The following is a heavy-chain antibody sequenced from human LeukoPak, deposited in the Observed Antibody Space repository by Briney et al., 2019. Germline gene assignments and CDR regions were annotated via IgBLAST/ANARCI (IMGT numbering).Heavy chain of an antibody. CDR2: IKQDGSEK. Sequence: GGSLRLSCAASGFTFSSYWMSWVRQAPGKGLEWVANIKQDGSEKYYVDSVKGRFTISRDNAENSLYLQMNSLRAEDTAVYYCARDSDGSGSYYYLDYWGQGTLVTVSS. D-gene: IGHD3-10*01. CDR1: GFTFSSYW. J-gene: IGHJ4*02. CDR3: ARDSDGSGSYYYLDY. V-gene: IGHV3-7*01.